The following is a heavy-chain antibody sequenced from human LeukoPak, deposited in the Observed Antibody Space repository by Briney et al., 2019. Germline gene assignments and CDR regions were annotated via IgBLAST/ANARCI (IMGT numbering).Heavy chain of an antibody. V-gene: IGHV3-23*01. CDR3: AQQVGYCSSGSCYFTY. CDR2: INGGGVNT. J-gene: IGHJ1*01. Sequence: GGSLRLSCAASGFTFSSYAMSWVRQAPGKGLEWVSTINGGGVNTHYADSVGGRFTISRDNSKNTLFLQMNSLRDEDTAVYYCAQQVGYCSSGSCYFTYWGQGTLVTVSS. CDR1: GFTFSSYA. D-gene: IGHD2-15*01.